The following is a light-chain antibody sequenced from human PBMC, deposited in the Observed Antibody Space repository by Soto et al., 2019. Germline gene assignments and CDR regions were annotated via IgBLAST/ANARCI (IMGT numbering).Light chain of an antibody. CDR2: GVS. J-gene: IGKJ5*01. Sequence: EIVLTQSPGTVSLSPGEGGTASGMAIQSVTSNYLAWYQQKTGQAPRLLIYGVSSRATGIKDRLSGSGSGTDFTLKIKNIDNEELAVYYCKKRSNWQITFGKGNRLDNK. V-gene: IGKV3D-20*02. CDR1: QSVTSNY. CDR3: KKRSNWQIT.